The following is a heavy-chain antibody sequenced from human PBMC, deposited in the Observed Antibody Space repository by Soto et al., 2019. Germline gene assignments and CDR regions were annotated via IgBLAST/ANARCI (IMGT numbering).Heavy chain of an antibody. D-gene: IGHD2-2*01. CDR1: GGSISSYY. V-gene: IGHV4-59*08. J-gene: IGHJ6*03. CDR3: ARHGHQLSGTVVYYYYYMDV. Sequence: QVQLQESGPGLVKPSETLSLTCTVSGGSISSYYWSWIRQPPGKGREWIGYSYYSGSTDYNPSLKSRVNISVDTSKNQFSMKMSSVTAADTAVYYCARHGHQLSGTVVYYYYYMDVWGKGTTVTVSS. CDR2: SYYSGST.